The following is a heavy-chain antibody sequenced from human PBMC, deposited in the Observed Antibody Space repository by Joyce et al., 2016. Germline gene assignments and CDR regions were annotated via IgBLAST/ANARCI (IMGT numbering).Heavy chain of an antibody. D-gene: IGHD3-22*01. CDR1: GGSISSGTHY. Sequence: QVQLQESGPGLVKPSQTLSLTCTVSGGSISSGTHYWSWIRQYSGKGLEWIGYIYYRGSTYYNPSLKSRVTIALDTSENQFSLKLSSVTAADTAVYYCASRSDNSGPHAFDIWGQGTMVTVSS. V-gene: IGHV4-31*03. J-gene: IGHJ3*02. CDR2: IYYRGST. CDR3: ASRSDNSGPHAFDI.